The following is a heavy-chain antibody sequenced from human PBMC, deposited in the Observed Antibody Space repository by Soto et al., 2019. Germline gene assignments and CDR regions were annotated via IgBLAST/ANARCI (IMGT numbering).Heavy chain of an antibody. CDR2: INHSGST. D-gene: IGHD3-3*01. J-gene: IGHJ3*02. V-gene: IGHV4-34*01. CDR3: ARGPTIFGVITIIGDAFDI. CDR1: GGSFSGYY. Sequence: LSLTCAVYGGSFSGYYWSWIRQPPGKGLEWIGEINHSGSTNYNPSLKSRVTILLDTSKNQFSLKLSSVTAADTAVYYCARGPTIFGVITIIGDAFDIWGQGTMVTVSS.